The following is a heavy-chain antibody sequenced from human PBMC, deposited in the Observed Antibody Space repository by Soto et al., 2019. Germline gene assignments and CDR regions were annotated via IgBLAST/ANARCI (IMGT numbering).Heavy chain of an antibody. CDR2: IHRASTYI. Sequence: GGSLRLSCATSGFTFSSFDMDWVRQAPGKGLEWVSSIHRASTYIYYADSVRGRFTVSRDNAKSSLYLQMNSLTVEDTAVYYCARRAVTTYHFFDYWGQGALVTVSS. V-gene: IGHV3-21*06. J-gene: IGHJ4*02. D-gene: IGHD4-17*01. CDR1: GFTFSSFD. CDR3: ARRAVTTYHFFDY.